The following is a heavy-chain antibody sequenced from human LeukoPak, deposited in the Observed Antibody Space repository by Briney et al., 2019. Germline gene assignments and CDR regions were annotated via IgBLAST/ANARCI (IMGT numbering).Heavy chain of an antibody. V-gene: IGHV1-2*02. Sequence: ASVKVSCKASGYTFTGYYMHWVRQAPGQGLEWMGWINPNSGSTNYAQKFQGRVTMTRDTSISTAYMELSRLRSDDTAVYYCAREGYSYGYPPNDYWGQGTLVTVSS. D-gene: IGHD5-18*01. CDR3: AREGYSYGYPPNDY. J-gene: IGHJ4*02. CDR2: INPNSGST. CDR1: GYTFTGYY.